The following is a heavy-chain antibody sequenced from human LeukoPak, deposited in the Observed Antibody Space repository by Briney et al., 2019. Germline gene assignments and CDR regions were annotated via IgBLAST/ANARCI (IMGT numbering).Heavy chain of an antibody. CDR3: ARDRLEAVTDDDYFDY. J-gene: IGHJ4*02. V-gene: IGHV3-33*01. D-gene: IGHD2-21*02. CDR1: GFTFSNHG. Sequence: GGSLRLSCEASGFTFSNHGMHWVRQAPGKGPEWVHLIWYDGSNKYYGDSVKGRFTISRDNSKNTVYLQMNSLRAEDTGVYYCARDRLEAVTDDDYFDYWGQGTLVTVSS. CDR2: IWYDGSNK.